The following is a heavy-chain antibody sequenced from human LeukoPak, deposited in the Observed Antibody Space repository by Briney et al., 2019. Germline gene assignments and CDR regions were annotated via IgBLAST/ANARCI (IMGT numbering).Heavy chain of an antibody. CDR1: GFTFSSYA. CDR2: ISGSGGST. J-gene: IGHJ4*02. CDR3: AKRRNYYDSSGYSYYFDY. D-gene: IGHD3-22*01. Sequence: GGSLRLSCAVSGFTFSSYAMSWVRQAPGKGLEWVSAISGSGGSTYYADSVKGRFTISRDNSKNTLYLQMNSLRAEGTAVYYCAKRRNYYDSSGYSYYFDYWGQGTLVTVSS. V-gene: IGHV3-23*01.